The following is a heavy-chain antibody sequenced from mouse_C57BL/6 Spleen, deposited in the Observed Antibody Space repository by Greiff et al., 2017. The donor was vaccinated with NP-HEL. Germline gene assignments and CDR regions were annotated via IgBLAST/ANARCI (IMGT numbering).Heavy chain of an antibody. Sequence: EVQLLESGGGLVKPGGSLKLSCAASGFTFSSYAMSWVRQTPEKRLEWVATISDGGSYTYYPDNVKGRFTISRDNAKNNLYLQMSHLKSEDTAMYYCARESITTVVAPFDYWGQGTTLTVSS. CDR1: GFTFSSYA. D-gene: IGHD1-1*01. J-gene: IGHJ2*01. V-gene: IGHV5-4*01. CDR2: ISDGGSYT. CDR3: ARESITTVVAPFDY.